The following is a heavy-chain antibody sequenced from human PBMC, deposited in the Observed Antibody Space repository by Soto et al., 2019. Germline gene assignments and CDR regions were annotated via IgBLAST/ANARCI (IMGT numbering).Heavy chain of an antibody. V-gene: IGHV3-30*14. CDR2: MTYDGATE. CDR1: GFPFSDYV. J-gene: IGHJ3*01. D-gene: IGHD3-10*01. Sequence: QVHLVESGGGVVQPGRSLRLSCAASGFPFSDYVIHWVRQAEGKGLEWVASMTYDGATEYYADSVKGRFTVSRDNSKRTLSIQMNSLRPEYTAVYYCARVRITISVNDALDVWGQGTAVPVSS. CDR3: ARVRITISVNDALDV.